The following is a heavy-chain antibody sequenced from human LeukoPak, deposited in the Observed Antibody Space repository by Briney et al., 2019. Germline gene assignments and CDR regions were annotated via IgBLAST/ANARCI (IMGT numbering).Heavy chain of an antibody. Sequence: QSGGSLRLSCAASGFTFSRYWMHSARQAPGKGLVWVSHIKTDGSTTSYADSVKGRFTVSRDNAKNTLYLQMNSLRVEDTAVYYCARGSSWSFDYWGQGTLVTVSS. CDR2: IKTDGSTT. CDR3: ARGSSWSFDY. V-gene: IGHV3-74*01. J-gene: IGHJ4*02. D-gene: IGHD6-13*01. CDR1: GFTFSRYW.